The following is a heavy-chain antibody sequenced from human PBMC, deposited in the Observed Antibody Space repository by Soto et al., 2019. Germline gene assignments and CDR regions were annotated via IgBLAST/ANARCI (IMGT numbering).Heavy chain of an antibody. J-gene: IGHJ4*02. D-gene: IGHD3-22*01. CDR3: ARDLGYYASDGYFDY. CDR2: ISSSGSII. V-gene: IGHV3-11*01. Sequence: GRSLRLSCAASRFPFSYYYMSWNRQAPGKGLEWVSYISSSGSIIYYADSVKGRFTISRDNAKNSLYLQLNSLRAEDTAVYYCARDLGYYASDGYFDYWGQGTVVTVSS. CDR1: RFPFSYYY.